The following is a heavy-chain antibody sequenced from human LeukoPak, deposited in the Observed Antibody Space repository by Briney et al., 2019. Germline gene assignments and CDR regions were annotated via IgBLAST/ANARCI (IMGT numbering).Heavy chain of an antibody. V-gene: IGHV3-33*01. J-gene: IGHJ4*02. D-gene: IGHD2-2*01. CDR1: GFTFSNYG. Sequence: GGSLRLSCAASGFTFSNYGFHWVRQAPGKGLEWVAVIWYDRSKKYYADSVKGRFTISRDNSKNTLYLQMSSLRAEDTAVYYCARDYCTSTSCFDYWGQGTLVTVSS. CDR2: IWYDRSKK. CDR3: ARDYCTSTSCFDY.